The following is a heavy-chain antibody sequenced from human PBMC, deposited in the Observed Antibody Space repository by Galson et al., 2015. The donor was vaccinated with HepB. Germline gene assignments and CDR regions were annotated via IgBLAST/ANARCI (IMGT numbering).Heavy chain of an antibody. Sequence: SVKVSCKASGGTFSSYTVCWLRQAPGQGLEWMGKITPMVGRGSYAQRFQGRVTITADKSSTITYMELSSLSTEDTAVYYCARDFAAAADYWGQGTLVTVSS. CDR3: ARDFAAAADY. D-gene: IGHD6-13*01. CDR1: GGTFSSYT. CDR2: ITPMVGRG. J-gene: IGHJ4*02. V-gene: IGHV1-69*08.